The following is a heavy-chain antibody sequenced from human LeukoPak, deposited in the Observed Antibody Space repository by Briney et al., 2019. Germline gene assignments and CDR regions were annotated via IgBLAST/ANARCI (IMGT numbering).Heavy chain of an antibody. CDR1: GGSVSSGSYY. D-gene: IGHD6-19*01. J-gene: IGHJ1*01. CDR3: ARGERPYIAVAGTIYFQH. V-gene: IGHV4-61*01. CDR2: IYYSGST. Sequence: SETLSLTCTVSGGSVSSGSYYWSWIRQPPGKGLEWIGYIYYSGSTNYNPSLKSRVTISVDTSKNQFSLKLSSVTAADTAVYYCARGERPYIAVAGTIYFQHWGQGTLVTVSS.